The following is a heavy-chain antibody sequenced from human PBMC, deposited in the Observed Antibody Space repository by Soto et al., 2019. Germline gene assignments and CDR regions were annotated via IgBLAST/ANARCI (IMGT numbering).Heavy chain of an antibody. Sequence: EVQLLESGGGLVQPGGSLRLSCAASGFTFSSYAMSWVRQAPGKGLEWVSTILASGGGTYYADSVKGRFSISRDHSKNTLYLQMNRLRAEDTAIYYCAKSSGLDYRLFDYWGQGALVSFSS. CDR2: ILASGGGT. D-gene: IGHD4-17*01. CDR3: AKSSGLDYRLFDY. CDR1: GFTFSSYA. V-gene: IGHV3-23*01. J-gene: IGHJ4*02.